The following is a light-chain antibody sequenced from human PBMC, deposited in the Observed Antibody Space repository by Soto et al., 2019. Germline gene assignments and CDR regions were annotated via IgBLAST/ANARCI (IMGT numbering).Light chain of an antibody. CDR3: QQYNSEST. CDR1: QSISHY. V-gene: IGKV1-5*01. CDR2: DAS. J-gene: IGKJ2*01. Sequence: DIQMSHSPSSLSASVGDRVTITCRASQSISHYLAWYQQKQGKAPNLLIYDASSLEGGIPSRFSGSGSGTKFTLTISSLQPADFATYYCQQYNSESTFGQGTKLGIK.